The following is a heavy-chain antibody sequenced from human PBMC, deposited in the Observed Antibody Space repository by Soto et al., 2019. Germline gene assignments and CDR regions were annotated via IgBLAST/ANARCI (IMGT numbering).Heavy chain of an antibody. D-gene: IGHD5-18*01. CDR1: GYIFTSYW. CDR2: IYPGDSET. V-gene: IGHV5-51*01. J-gene: IGHJ6*02. Sequence: VEALKVSCKGSGYIFTSYWIGWVRQMPGKGLERMEIIYPGDSETRYSPSFQGQVTISADKSISTAYLQWSSLKASDTAMYYCARPESGYSYGFAGVWGQGTTVTVSS. CDR3: ARPESGYSYGFAGV.